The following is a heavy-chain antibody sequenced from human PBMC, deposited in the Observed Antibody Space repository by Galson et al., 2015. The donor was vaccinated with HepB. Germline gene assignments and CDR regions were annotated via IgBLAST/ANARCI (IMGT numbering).Heavy chain of an antibody. D-gene: IGHD5-24*01. CDR3: AKDLGGATIPGMATVFEGSGPDY. V-gene: IGHV3-30*18. J-gene: IGHJ4*02. Sequence: SLRLSCAAPGFSLSSYGVHWVRQAPGKGLEWVGVISHDGSESFYADSVRGRLIIPRGNTVYLQMNSLRPEDTAVYYCAKDLGGATIPGMATVFEGSGPDYWGQGTLVAVSS. CDR2: ISHDGSES. CDR1: GFSLSSYG.